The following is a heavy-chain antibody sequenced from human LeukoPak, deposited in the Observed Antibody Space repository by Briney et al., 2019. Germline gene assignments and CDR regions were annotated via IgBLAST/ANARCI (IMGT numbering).Heavy chain of an antibody. J-gene: IGHJ6*02. CDR2: ITSSRNYI. CDR1: AFTFSSYT. Sequence: GGSLRLSCAASAFTFSSYTMNWLRQAPGKGLGWVSAITSSRNYIYYAESVKGRFTISRDNAKNSVYLQMNSLRAEDTAVYYCARDPTPRYCSGGSCYTHYGMDVWGQGTTVTVSS. V-gene: IGHV3-21*06. D-gene: IGHD2-15*01. CDR3: ARDPTPRYCSGGSCYTHYGMDV.